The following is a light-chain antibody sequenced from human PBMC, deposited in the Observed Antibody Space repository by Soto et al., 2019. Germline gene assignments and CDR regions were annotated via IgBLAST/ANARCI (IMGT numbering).Light chain of an antibody. J-gene: IGKJ2*01. CDR2: GAS. Sequence: EIVMTQSPATLSVSPGERATLSCRASKSVSNNLAWYQQKPGQAPRLLIYGASTRATGIPARFSGSGSGTEFTLTLSSLQSEDFAVYYCQQYNNWPPYTFGQGTKLEIK. CDR3: QQYNNWPPYT. CDR1: KSVSNN. V-gene: IGKV3-15*01.